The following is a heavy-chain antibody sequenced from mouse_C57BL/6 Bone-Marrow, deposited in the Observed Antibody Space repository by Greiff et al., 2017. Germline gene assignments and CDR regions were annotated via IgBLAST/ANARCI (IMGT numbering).Heavy chain of an antibody. Sequence: VQLQQPGAELVKPGASVKLSCKASGYTFTSYWMQWVKQRPGQGLEWIGEIDPSDSYTNYNQKFKGKATLTVDTSSSTAYMQLSSLTSEDSAVYYCARETDDVYFDYWGQGTTRTVSS. CDR2: IDPSDSYT. D-gene: IGHD2-12*01. J-gene: IGHJ2*01. V-gene: IGHV1-50*01. CDR1: GYTFTSYW. CDR3: ARETDDVYFDY.